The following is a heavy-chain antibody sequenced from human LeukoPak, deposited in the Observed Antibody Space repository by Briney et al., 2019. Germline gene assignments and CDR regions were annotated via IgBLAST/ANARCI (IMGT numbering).Heavy chain of an antibody. CDR1: GGSISSGDYY. J-gene: IGHJ4*02. V-gene: IGHV4-30-4*01. Sequence: SETLSLTCTVSGGSISSGDYYWSWIRQPPGKGLEWIGYIYYSGSTYYNPSLKSRVTISVGTSKNQFSLKLSSVTAADTAVYYCARISTFGGVIVFDYWGQGTLVTVSS. CDR2: IYYSGST. CDR3: ARISTFGGVIVFDY. D-gene: IGHD3-16*02.